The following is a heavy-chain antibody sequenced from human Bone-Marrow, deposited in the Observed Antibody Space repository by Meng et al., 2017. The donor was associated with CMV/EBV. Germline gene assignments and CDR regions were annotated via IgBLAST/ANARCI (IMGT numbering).Heavy chain of an antibody. V-gene: IGHV1-2*02. J-gene: IGHJ3*02. CDR1: GGTFSSYA. Sequence: ASVKVSCKASGGTFSSYAISWVRQAPGQGLEWMGGIIPNSGGTNYAQKFQGRVTMTRDTSISTAYMELSRLRSDDTAVYYCARGKLGGRGAFDIWGQGTMVTVSS. D-gene: IGHD1-26*01. CDR2: IIPNSGGT. CDR3: ARGKLGGRGAFDI.